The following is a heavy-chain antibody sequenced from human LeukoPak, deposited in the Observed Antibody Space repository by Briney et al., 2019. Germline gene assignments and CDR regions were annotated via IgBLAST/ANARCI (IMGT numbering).Heavy chain of an antibody. CDR3: ARDADSGYYYIDY. Sequence: GGSLRLSCAASGFTFSRNSMNWVRQAPGKGLEWVSSISSGSTYIYYADSVKGRFTISRDNAKNSLYLQMNSLRADDTALYYCARDADSGYYYIDYWGRGTLVTVSP. CDR1: GFTFSRNS. J-gene: IGHJ4*02. D-gene: IGHD3-10*01. V-gene: IGHV3-21*01. CDR2: ISSGSTYI.